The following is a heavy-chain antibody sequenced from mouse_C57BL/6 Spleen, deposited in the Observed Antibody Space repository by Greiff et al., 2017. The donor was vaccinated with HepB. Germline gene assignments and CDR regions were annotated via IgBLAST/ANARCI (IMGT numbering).Heavy chain of an antibody. CDR2: INPGSGGT. CDR1: GYAFTNYL. CDR3: ARGTTVVAGNFDY. J-gene: IGHJ2*01. V-gene: IGHV1-54*01. Sequence: VKLQESGAELVRPGTSVKVSCKASGYAFTNYLIEWVKQRPGQGLEWIGVINPGSGGTNYNEKFKGKATLTADKSSSTAYMQLSSLTSEDSAVYFCARGTTVVAGNFDYWGQGTTLTVSS. D-gene: IGHD1-1*01.